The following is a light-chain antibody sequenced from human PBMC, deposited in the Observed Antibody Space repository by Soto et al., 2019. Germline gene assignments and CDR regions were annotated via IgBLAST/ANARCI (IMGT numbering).Light chain of an antibody. CDR3: QQYAYSPWT. CDR2: DAS. J-gene: IGKJ1*01. Sequence: EIVLTQSPATLSLSPGERATLSCRASQSVSSYLAWYQQKPGQAPRLLIYDASNRATGIPARFSGSGSGTDFTLTISRLEPEDFALYYCQQYAYSPWTFGQGTKVDIK. V-gene: IGKV3-11*01. CDR1: QSVSSY.